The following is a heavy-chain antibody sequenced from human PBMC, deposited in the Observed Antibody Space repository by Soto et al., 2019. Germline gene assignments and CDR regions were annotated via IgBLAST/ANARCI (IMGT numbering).Heavy chain of an antibody. J-gene: IGHJ5*02. D-gene: IGHD2-15*01. CDR2: IYYSGST. CDR1: GGSISSSSYY. V-gene: IGHV4-39*01. Sequence: SETLSLTCTVSGGSISSSSYYWGWIRQPPGKGLEWIGSIYYSGSTYYNPSLKSRVTISVDTSKNQFSLKLSSVTAADTAVYYCARHEGSGGNWFDPWGQGTLVTVSS. CDR3: ARHEGSGGNWFDP.